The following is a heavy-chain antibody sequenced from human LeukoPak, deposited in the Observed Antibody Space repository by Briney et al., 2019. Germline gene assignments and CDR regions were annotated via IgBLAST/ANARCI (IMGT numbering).Heavy chain of an antibody. CDR3: ATGGGSSGYPDY. CDR2: INPNSGGT. CDR1: GYTFTVYY. J-gene: IGHJ4*02. D-gene: IGHD3-22*01. Sequence: GASVTVSCTASGYTFTVYYIHWVRQAPGPGNEWMGWINPNSGGTDYAQRVQGRVTMTTDMSITTAYMELNSLRSDDTAVYYCATGGGSSGYPDYWGQGTLVTVSS. V-gene: IGHV1-2*02.